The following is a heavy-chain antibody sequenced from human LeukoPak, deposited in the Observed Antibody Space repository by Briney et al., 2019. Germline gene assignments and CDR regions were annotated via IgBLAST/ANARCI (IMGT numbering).Heavy chain of an antibody. V-gene: IGHV1-18*01. CDR2: ISAYNGNT. J-gene: IGHJ4*02. D-gene: IGHD3-22*01. CDR3: ARDGNYYDSSGRRPDY. Sequence: ASVKVSCKASGHTFTSYGISWVRQAPGQGLEWMGWISAYNGNTNYAQKLQGRVTMTTDTSTSTAYMELRSLRSDDTAVYYCARDGNYYDSSGRRPDYWGQGTLVTVSS. CDR1: GHTFTSYG.